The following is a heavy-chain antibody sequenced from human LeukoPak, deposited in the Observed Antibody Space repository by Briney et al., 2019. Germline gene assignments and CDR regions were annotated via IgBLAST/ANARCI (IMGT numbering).Heavy chain of an antibody. CDR1: GGSVSGGSYY. D-gene: IGHD1-1*01. CDR3: ARTGSTGAY. Sequence: PSETLSLTCTVSGGSVSGGSYYCSWIRQSPGKGLEWIGYIHYSGSTVYNPSLKSRVTMSIDTSKNQFSLNLSSVTAADTAVYYCARTGSTGAYWGQGTLVTVSS. V-gene: IGHV4-61*01. J-gene: IGHJ4*02. CDR2: IHYSGST.